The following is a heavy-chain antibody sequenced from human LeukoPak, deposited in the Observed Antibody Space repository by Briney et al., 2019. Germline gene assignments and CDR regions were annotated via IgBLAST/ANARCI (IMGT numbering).Heavy chain of an antibody. D-gene: IGHD3-9*01. V-gene: IGHV3-30*02. CDR3: AKENYDWILKGIDS. CDR1: GFILSSHG. Sequence: GRSLRLSCEASGFILSSHGMHWVRQTPGKGLEWVAFIRYDGTHTYYADSVKGRFTISRDTSKNILYLEMNSLRPEDTAMYYCAKENYDWILKGIDSWGQGTLVSVSS. J-gene: IGHJ4*02. CDR2: IRYDGTHT.